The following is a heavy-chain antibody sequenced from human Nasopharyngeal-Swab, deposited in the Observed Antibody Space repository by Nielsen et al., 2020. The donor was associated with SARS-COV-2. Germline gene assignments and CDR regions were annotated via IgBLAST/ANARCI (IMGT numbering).Heavy chain of an antibody. V-gene: IGHV3-30*04. CDR2: ISYGGGDE. D-gene: IGHD3-9*01. J-gene: IGHJ4*02. CDR1: GFTFSSYP. CDR3: ARSYNPGGFGWLLSND. Sequence: GESLKISCEASGFTFSSYPMQWVRRAPGKGLGWVSVISYGGGDEHYADSVKGRFTISRDNSKNTLYLQMNSLTVDDTAVYYCARSYNPGGFGWLLSNDWGQGTLVTVSS.